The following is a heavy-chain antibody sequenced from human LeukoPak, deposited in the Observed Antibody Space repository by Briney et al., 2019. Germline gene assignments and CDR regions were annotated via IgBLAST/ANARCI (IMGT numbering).Heavy chain of an antibody. CDR3: ARHVLWFGEAAHAFDI. J-gene: IGHJ3*02. Sequence: SETLSLTCTVSGGSISSGSYYWSWIRQPAGKGLEWIGRIYTSGSTNYNPSLKSRVTISVDTSKNQFSLKLSSVTAADTAVYYCARHVLWFGEAAHAFDIWGQGTMVTVSS. CDR2: IYTSGST. V-gene: IGHV4-61*02. D-gene: IGHD3-10*01. CDR1: GGSISSGSYY.